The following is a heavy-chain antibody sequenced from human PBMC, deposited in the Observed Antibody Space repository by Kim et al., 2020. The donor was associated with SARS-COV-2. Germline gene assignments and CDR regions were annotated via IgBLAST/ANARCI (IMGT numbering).Heavy chain of an antibody. CDR2: ISSSSSTI. CDR1: GFTFSSYS. Sequence: GGSLRLSCAASGFTFSSYSMNWVRQAPGKGLEWVSYISSSSSTIYYADSVKGRFTISRDNAKNSLYLQMNSLRDEDTAVYYCAREQLVRYYYGMDVWGQGTTVTVSS. J-gene: IGHJ6*02. CDR3: AREQLVRYYYGMDV. D-gene: IGHD6-13*01. V-gene: IGHV3-48*02.